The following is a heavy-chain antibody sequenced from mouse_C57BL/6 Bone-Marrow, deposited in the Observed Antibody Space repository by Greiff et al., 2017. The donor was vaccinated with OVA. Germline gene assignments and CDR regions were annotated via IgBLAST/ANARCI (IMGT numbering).Heavy chain of an antibody. CDR3: ERNGHFDY. CDR2: IYPGDGDT. V-gene: IGHV1-82*01. Sequence: QVQLQQSGPELVKPGASVKISCKASGYAFSSSWMNWVKQRPGKGLEWIGRIYPGDGDTNYNGKFKGKATLTADKSSSTAYMQLSSLTSEDSAVYFCERNGHFDYWGQGTTLTVSS. J-gene: IGHJ2*01. CDR1: GYAFSSSW. D-gene: IGHD1-1*01.